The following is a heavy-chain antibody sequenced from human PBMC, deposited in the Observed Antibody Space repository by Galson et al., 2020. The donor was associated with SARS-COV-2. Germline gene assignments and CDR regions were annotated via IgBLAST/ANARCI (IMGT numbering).Heavy chain of an antibody. D-gene: IGHD3-22*01. CDR2: INPNSGGT. CDR1: GYTFTGYY. V-gene: IGHV1-2*02. CDR3: ARDLAPNYYDSEFKFDY. J-gene: IGHJ4*02. Sequence: ASVKVSCKASGYTFTGYYMHWVRQAPGQGLEWMGWINPNSGGTNYAQKFQGRVTMTRDTSISTAYMELSRLRSDDTAVYYCARDLAPNYYDSEFKFDYWGQGTLVTVSS.